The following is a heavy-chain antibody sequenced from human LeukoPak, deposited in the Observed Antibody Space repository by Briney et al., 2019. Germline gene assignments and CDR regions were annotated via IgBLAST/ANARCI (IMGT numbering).Heavy chain of an antibody. CDR2: IYHSAST. Sequence: SQTLSLTCTVSGGSLSSGGYYWSSIRQPPGKGLGCIGYIYHSASTYYNPSLKSRVTISVDRSKNQFSLKLSSVTAADSAVYYCARQNYCSYAMDVWGQGTTVTVSS. V-gene: IGHV4-30-2*01. CDR1: GGSLSSGGYY. CDR3: ARQNYCSYAMDV. J-gene: IGHJ6*02.